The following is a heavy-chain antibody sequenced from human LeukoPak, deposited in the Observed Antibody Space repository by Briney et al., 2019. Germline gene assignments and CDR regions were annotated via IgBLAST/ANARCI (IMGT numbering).Heavy chain of an antibody. Sequence: ASVKVSCKASGYTFTGYYMHWVRQAPGQGLEWMGWINPNSGGTNYAQKFQGRVTMTRDTSISTAYMELSRLRSDDTAVYHCARDWYCSSTSCFAFDYWGQGNMVTVSS. CDR3: ARDWYCSSTSCFAFDY. D-gene: IGHD2-2*01. J-gene: IGHJ4*02. V-gene: IGHV1-2*02. CDR2: INPNSGGT. CDR1: GYTFTGYY.